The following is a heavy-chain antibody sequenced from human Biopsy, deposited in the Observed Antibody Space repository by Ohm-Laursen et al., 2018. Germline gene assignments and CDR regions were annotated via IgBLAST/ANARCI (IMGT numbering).Heavy chain of an antibody. CDR2: IYYSVMT. Sequence: SGTLSLTCTVSGDSVTKYYWSWIRQPPGKGLEWIGHIYYSVMTNYNPSLQSRVSISVDTSRNQVPLTLSSVTAADTAVYYCARDSGILNYGNFKYYHYYGMDVWGQGTKVTVSS. V-gene: IGHV4-59*02. CDR1: GDSVTKYY. D-gene: IGHD4-11*01. J-gene: IGHJ6*02. CDR3: ARDSGILNYGNFKYYHYYGMDV.